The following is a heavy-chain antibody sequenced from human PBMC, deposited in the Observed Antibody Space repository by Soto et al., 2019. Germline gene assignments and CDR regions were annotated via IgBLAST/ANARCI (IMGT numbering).Heavy chain of an antibody. V-gene: IGHV5-51*01. J-gene: IGHJ4*02. D-gene: IGHD4-17*01. CDR1: GYTFTAHW. CDR3: ARLGGDYIGRGFDY. CDR2: IYPDDSDT. Sequence: PGESLKISCKGSGYTFTAHWIAWVRQMPGKRLEWMGLIYPDDSDTRYSPSFQGQVTISADKSSNTAYLQWSSLKASDTAIYYCARLGGDYIGRGFDYWGQGTPVTVSS.